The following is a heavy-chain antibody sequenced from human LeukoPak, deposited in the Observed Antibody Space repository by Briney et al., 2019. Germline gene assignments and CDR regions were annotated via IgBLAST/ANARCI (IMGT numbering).Heavy chain of an antibody. CDR1: GGSITSLGYY. V-gene: IGHV4-30-2*01. CDR3: AARYFDS. D-gene: IGHD2-15*01. Sequence: PSQTLSLTCTVSGGSITSLGYYWSWIRQPPGKGLEWIGYSYPSGTTSYSPSLKSRVTFSMDRSTNQFSLKLHSVCARGDIADPPAARYFDSWGRGTLVTVSS. J-gene: IGHJ4*02. CDR2: SYPSGTT.